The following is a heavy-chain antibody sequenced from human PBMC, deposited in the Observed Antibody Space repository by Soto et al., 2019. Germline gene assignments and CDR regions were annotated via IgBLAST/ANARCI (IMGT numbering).Heavy chain of an antibody. V-gene: IGHV3-23*01. J-gene: IGHJ4*02. CDR3: AKLDGDSDYGDYVLW. Sequence: PGGSLRLSCAASGFTFSSYAMSWVRQAPGKGLEWVSAISGSGGSTYYADSVKGRFTISRDNSKNTLYLQMNSLRAEDTAVYYCAKLDGDSDYGDYVLWWGQGTLVTVSS. CDR1: GFTFSSYA. D-gene: IGHD4-17*01. CDR2: ISGSGGST.